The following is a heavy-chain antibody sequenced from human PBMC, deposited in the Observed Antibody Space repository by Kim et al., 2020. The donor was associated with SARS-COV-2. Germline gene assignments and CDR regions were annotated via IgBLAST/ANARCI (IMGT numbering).Heavy chain of an antibody. CDR3: AKETYTSGEFDF. Sequence: GGSLRLSCVASEFAFSNFAMAWVRQAPGKGLEWLSTMTGSGADTYYANSVKGRFAISRDNSRNTVYLQMSSLRAEDTAVYYRAKETYTSGEFDFLGQGTL. V-gene: IGHV3-23*01. CDR1: EFAFSNFA. CDR2: MTGSGADT. D-gene: IGHD6-19*01. J-gene: IGHJ4*02.